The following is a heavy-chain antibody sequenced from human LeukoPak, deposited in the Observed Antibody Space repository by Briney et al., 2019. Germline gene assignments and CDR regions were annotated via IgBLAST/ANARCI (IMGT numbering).Heavy chain of an antibody. CDR1: GFTFTSSA. CDR3: AASGFDWLLGTYYFDY. J-gene: IGHJ4*02. D-gene: IGHD3-9*01. CDR2: IVVGSGNT. V-gene: IGHV1-58*01. Sequence: ASVKVSCKASGFTFTSSAVQWVRQARGQRLEWIEWIVVGSGNTNYAQKFQERVTITRDMSTSTAYMELSSLRSEDTAVYYCAASGFDWLLGTYYFDYWGQGTLVTVSS.